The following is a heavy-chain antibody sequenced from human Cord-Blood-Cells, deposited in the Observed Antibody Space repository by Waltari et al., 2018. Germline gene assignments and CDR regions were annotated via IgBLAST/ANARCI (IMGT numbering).Heavy chain of an antibody. D-gene: IGHD3-22*01. CDR1: GGSISSYY. V-gene: IGHV4-59*01. Sequence: QVQLQESGPGLVKPSETLSLTCTVSGGSISSYYWSWIRQPPGKGLEWIGYIYYGGGTNHNPSLKSRVTISVDTSKNQFSLKLSSVTAADTAVYYCARASPYYYDSSGYYLDYWGQGTLVTVSS. CDR3: ARASPYYYDSSGYYLDY. J-gene: IGHJ4*02. CDR2: IYYGGGT.